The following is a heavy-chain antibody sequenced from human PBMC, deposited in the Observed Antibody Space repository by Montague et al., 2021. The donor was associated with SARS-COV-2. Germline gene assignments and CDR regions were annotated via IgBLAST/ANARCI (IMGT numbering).Heavy chain of an antibody. CDR2: VSVSGDTT. D-gene: IGHD3-16*01. Sequence: SLRLSCAASAFTFSSHSMHWVRQAPGKGLEWASGVSVSGDTTNYANSVKGRFTVSRDNSKTTVYLQMNSLRVEDTAVYYCAETIGAVEPNFGYWGQGTLVTVSS. CDR3: AETIGAVEPNFGY. V-gene: IGHV3-23*01. CDR1: AFTFSSHS. J-gene: IGHJ4*02.